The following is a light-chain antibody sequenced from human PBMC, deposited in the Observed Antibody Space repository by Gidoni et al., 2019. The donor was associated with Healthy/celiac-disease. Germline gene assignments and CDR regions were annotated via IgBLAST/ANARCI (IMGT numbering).Light chain of an antibody. J-gene: IGLJ3*02. Sequence: QSALTQPRSVSGSPGQSVTISCTGTSSDVGVYNYVSWYQQHPGKAPKLMIYDVSKRPSGVPDRFSGSKSGNTASLTISGLQAEDEADYYCCSYAGSPWVFGGGTKLTVL. CDR3: CSYAGSPWV. CDR2: DVS. CDR1: SSDVGVYNY. V-gene: IGLV2-11*01.